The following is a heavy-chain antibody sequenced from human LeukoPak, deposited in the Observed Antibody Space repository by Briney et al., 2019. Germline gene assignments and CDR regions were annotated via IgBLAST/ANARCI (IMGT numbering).Heavy chain of an antibody. CDR1: GFTFSSYA. J-gene: IGHJ6*03. CDR3: ARTTYYYARSVYYPLHMDV. Sequence: TGGSLRLSCAASGFTFSSYAMSWVRQAPGKGLEWVSAISGSGGSTYYADSVKGRFTISRDNSKNTLYLQMSSLRAEDTAVYYCARTTYYYARSVYYPLHMDVWGKGTTVTVSS. CDR2: ISGSGGST. V-gene: IGHV3-23*01. D-gene: IGHD3-22*01.